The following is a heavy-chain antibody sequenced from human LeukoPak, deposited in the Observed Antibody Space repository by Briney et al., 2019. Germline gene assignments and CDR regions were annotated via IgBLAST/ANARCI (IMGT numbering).Heavy chain of an antibody. D-gene: IGHD6-13*01. V-gene: IGHV1-69*05. Sequence: EASVKVSCKASGGTFSSYAISWVRQALGQGLEWMGGIIPIFGTANYAQKFQGRVTITTDESTSTAYMELSSLRSEDTAVYYCARTAIAAAGRYYYYYYYMDVWAKGPRSPSP. CDR2: IIPIFGTA. CDR1: GGTFSSYA. J-gene: IGHJ6*03. CDR3: ARTAIAAAGRYYYYYYYMDV.